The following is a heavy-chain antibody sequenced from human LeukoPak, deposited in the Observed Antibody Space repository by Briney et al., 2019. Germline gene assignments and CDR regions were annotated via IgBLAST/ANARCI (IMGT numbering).Heavy chain of an antibody. V-gene: IGHV4-39*01. D-gene: IGHD4-17*01. J-gene: IGHJ4*02. CDR3: ARGQGTVTTH. CDR2: IYYSGST. CDR1: GGSISSSSYY. Sequence: SETLSLTCTVSGGSISSSSYYWGWIRQPPGKGLEWIGSIYYSGSTYYNPSLKSRVTISVDTSKNQFSLKLSSVTAADTAVYYCARGQGTVTTHWGQGTLVTVSS.